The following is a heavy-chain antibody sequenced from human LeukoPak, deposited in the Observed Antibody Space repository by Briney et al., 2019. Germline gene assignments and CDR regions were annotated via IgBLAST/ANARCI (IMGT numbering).Heavy chain of an antibody. CDR3: ARDYYYGSGTYYIFGY. CDR2: INWNGAST. V-gene: IGHV3-20*04. Sequence: GGSLRLSCAASGFTFDDYGMSWVRQAPGKGLEWVSGINWNGASTAYADSVKGRFTISRDNAKNSLYLQMNSLRAEDTALYYCARDYYYGSGTYYIFGYWGQGTLVTVSS. D-gene: IGHD3-10*01. J-gene: IGHJ4*02. CDR1: GFTFDDYG.